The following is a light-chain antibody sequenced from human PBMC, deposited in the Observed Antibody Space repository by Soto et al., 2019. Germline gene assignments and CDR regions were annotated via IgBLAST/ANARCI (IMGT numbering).Light chain of an antibody. Sequence: DIVMTQSPAILSLSLGERATLSCLASQSISDNLAWYQQKSGQAPRLLIYGASTRATGVPARFSGSGSGTEFTLTISRLQYDYFAIYYWQHYKGWPPLTFGGGTKVE. CDR2: GAS. CDR3: QHYKGWPPLT. J-gene: IGKJ4*01. V-gene: IGKV3-15*01. CDR1: QSISDN.